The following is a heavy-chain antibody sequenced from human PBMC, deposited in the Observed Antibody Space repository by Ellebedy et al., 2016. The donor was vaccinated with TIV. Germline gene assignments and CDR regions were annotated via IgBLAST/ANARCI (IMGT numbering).Heavy chain of an antibody. J-gene: IGHJ3*02. V-gene: IGHV5-51*01. CDR1: GYTFSSYW. D-gene: IGHD3/OR15-3a*01. CDR3: ARRQLDPRSPCFGAFDI. Sequence: GESLKISCRGSGYTFSSYWIGWVRQMPGQGLEWMGIIYPGDSDTRYSPSFQGQVTISADKSTSTAYLQWRSLKASDTAMYYCARRQLDPRSPCFGAFDIWGQGTLVTVPS. CDR2: IYPGDSDT.